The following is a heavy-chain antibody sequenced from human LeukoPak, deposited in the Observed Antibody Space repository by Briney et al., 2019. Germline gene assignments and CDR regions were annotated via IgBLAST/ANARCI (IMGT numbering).Heavy chain of an antibody. CDR1: GYAISSNYF. V-gene: IGHV4-38-2*01. Sequence: SETLSLTCVVSGYAISSNYFCGWSRQPPGKGMEWIGTISHSGTTFYKPSLKSRVTISLDTSKNQFSLRLTSVTAADTAVYYCVRRVGQLRSDYWGQGTLVTVSS. CDR2: ISHSGTT. D-gene: IGHD1-1*01. CDR3: VRRVGQLRSDY. J-gene: IGHJ4*02.